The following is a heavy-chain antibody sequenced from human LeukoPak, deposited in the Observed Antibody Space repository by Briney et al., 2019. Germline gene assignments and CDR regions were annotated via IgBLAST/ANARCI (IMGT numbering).Heavy chain of an antibody. Sequence: PGGSLRLSCAASGFTFSSYSMHWVRQAPGKGLEWVSSISASSSSIYYADSVKGRFTISRDNAKNSLYLQMNSLRADDTAVFYCARITQWIQYREYGMDVWGQGTTVTVSS. V-gene: IGHV3-21*01. CDR3: ARITQWIQYREYGMDV. CDR2: ISASSSSI. CDR1: GFTFSSYS. D-gene: IGHD5-18*01. J-gene: IGHJ6*02.